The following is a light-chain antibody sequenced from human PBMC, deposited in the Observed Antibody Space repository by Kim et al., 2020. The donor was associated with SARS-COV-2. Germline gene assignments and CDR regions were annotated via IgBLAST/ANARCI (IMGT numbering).Light chain of an antibody. Sequence: SVSPGQTASITWSGDRLGHKYVCWYRNKPGQSPEVVIYQDSQRPSGIPERFSGSNSENTATLTIRGTQDVDEADYYCQVWDSTTTVFGGGTQLTVL. V-gene: IGLV3-1*01. CDR1: RLGHKY. CDR3: QVWDSTTTV. J-gene: IGLJ2*01. CDR2: QDS.